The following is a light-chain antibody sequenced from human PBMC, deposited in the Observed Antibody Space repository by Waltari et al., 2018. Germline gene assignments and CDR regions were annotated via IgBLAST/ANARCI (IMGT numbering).Light chain of an antibody. Sequence: QSVLTQPASVSGSPGQPITISCTGTNSDVGAYNYVSWYQQHPGKAPKLMIYDVNSRPSGVSSRFSGSKAGNTASLTISGLQAEDGADYYCSSYSSSNTPYVFGTGTTVTVL. CDR2: DVN. J-gene: IGLJ1*01. CDR1: NSDVGAYNY. V-gene: IGLV2-14*03. CDR3: SSYSSSNTPYV.